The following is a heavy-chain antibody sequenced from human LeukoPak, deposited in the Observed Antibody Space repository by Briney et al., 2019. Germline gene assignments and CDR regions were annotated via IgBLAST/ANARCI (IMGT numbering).Heavy chain of an antibody. CDR2: ISSSSSTI. D-gene: IGHD4-17*01. CDR1: GFTFSRYI. J-gene: IGHJ4*02. CDR3: ARGSYGDSDY. V-gene: IGHV3-48*02. Sequence: GGSLRLSCAASGFTFSRYIMNWVRQAPGKGLEWVSYISSSSSTIYYADSVKGRFTISRDNAKNSLYLQMNSLRDEDTAVYYCARGSYGDSDYWGQGTLVTVSS.